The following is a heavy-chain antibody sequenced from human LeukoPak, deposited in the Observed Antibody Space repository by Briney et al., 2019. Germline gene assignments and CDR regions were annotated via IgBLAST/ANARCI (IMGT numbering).Heavy chain of an antibody. CDR3: ARGIPGSSSSWDDAFDI. CDR1: GGTFSSYA. J-gene: IGHJ3*02. Sequence: GASVKVSCKASGGTFSSYAISWVRQAPGQGLEWMGRIIPILGIANYAQKFQGRVTITADKSTSTAYMELSSLRSEDTAVYYCARGIPGSSSSWDDAFDIWGQGTMVTVSS. D-gene: IGHD6-13*01. CDR2: IIPILGIA. V-gene: IGHV1-69*04.